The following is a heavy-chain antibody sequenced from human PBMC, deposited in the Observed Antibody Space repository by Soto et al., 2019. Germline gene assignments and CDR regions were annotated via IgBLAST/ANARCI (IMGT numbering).Heavy chain of an antibody. J-gene: IGHJ3*02. Sequence: PSETLSLTCAVYGGSFSGYYWSWIRQPPGKGLEWVGEINHSGSTNYNPSLKSRVTISVDTSKNQFSLKLSSVTAADTAVYYCARASYSSADAFDIWGQGTMVTVSS. CDR2: INHSGST. CDR1: GGSFSGYY. CDR3: ARASYSSADAFDI. D-gene: IGHD2-15*01. V-gene: IGHV4-34*01.